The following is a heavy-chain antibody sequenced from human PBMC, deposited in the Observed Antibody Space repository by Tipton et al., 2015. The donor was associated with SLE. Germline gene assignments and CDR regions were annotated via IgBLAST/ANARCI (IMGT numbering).Heavy chain of an antibody. CDR2: IYTSEST. CDR1: GGSISSGSYY. CDR3: TRAEFSSNWYMYWHFDL. J-gene: IGHJ2*01. D-gene: IGHD6-13*01. Sequence: TLSLTCTVSGGSISSGSYYWSWIRQPAGKGLEWIGRIYTSESTNYNPSLKSRVTISRDTSGNQFSLNLSSVTASDTAVYFCTRAEFSSNWYMYWHFDLWGRGTLVTVSS. V-gene: IGHV4-61*02.